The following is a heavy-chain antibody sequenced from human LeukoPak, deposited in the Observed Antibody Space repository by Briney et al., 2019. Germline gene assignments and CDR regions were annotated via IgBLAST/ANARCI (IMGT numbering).Heavy chain of an antibody. D-gene: IGHD3-22*01. CDR1: GYSIKNGYY. CDR2: IHHSGTT. J-gene: IGHJ5*02. V-gene: IGHV4-38-2*01. Sequence: SETLSLTCAVSGYSIKNGYYWAWIRQPPGKGLEWIGSIHHSGTTYYNPSVKSRVTISVDTSKNQFSLKLTSVTAADTAVYYCARGVGVVVINLWGQGTLVTVSS. CDR3: ARGVGVVVINL.